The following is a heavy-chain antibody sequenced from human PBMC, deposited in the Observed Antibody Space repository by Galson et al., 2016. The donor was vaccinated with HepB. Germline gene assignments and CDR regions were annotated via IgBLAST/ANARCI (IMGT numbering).Heavy chain of an antibody. CDR2: IKSKTDGGTT. J-gene: IGHJ4*02. Sequence: SLRLSCAASGFTFSSYAMSFVRQAPGEGLEWVGRIKSKTDGGTTDYAAPVKGRFTISRDDSKNTLYLQMNSLKTEDTAVYYCTADLPDSGAYAHDYWGQGTLVTVSS. D-gene: IGHD4-17*01. V-gene: IGHV3-15*01. CDR3: TADLPDSGAYAHDY. CDR1: GFTFSSYA.